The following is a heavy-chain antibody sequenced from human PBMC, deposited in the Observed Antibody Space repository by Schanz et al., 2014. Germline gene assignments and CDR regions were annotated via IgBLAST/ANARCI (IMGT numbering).Heavy chain of an antibody. Sequence: PGGSLRLSCAASGFSFSDHAMDWVRQAAGKGLEWVSLISDSGDTAYYADSVKGRFTISRDNAKNSLFLQMNSLRAEDTAVYYCLAPDYGMDVWGQGTTVTVSS. J-gene: IGHJ6*02. V-gene: IGHV3-11*04. CDR2: ISDSGDTA. CDR1: GFSFSDHA. CDR3: LAPDYGMDV.